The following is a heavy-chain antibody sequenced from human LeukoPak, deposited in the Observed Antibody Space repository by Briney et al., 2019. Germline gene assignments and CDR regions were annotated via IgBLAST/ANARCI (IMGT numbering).Heavy chain of an antibody. CDR1: GFTFSNAW. CDR2: IKSKTDGGTT. D-gene: IGHD3-3*01. CDR3: TTEDGVVIPHFDY. V-gene: IGHV3-15*01. J-gene: IGHJ4*02. Sequence: GGSLRLSCAASGFTFSNAWMSWVRQAPGKGLEWVGRIKSKTDGGTTDYAAPVKGRFTISRDDSKNTLYLQMNSLKTEDTAVYSCTTEDGVVIPHFDYWGQGTLVTVSS.